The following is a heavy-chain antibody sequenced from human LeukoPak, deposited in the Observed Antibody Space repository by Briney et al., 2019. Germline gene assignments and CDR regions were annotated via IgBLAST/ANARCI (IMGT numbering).Heavy chain of an antibody. J-gene: IGHJ4*02. Sequence: PSETLSLTCTVSGYSISSGYYCGWIRQPPGKGLKWIGSIYHSGSTYYNPSLKSRVTISVDTSKNQFSLKLSSVTAADTAVYYCARQGRSDYFDFWGQGTLVTVSS. CDR1: GYSISSGYY. CDR3: ARQGRSDYFDF. V-gene: IGHV4-38-2*02. D-gene: IGHD2-15*01. CDR2: IYHSGST.